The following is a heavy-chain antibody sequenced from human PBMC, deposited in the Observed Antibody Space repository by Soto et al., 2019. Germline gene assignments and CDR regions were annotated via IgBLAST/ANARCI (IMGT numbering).Heavy chain of an antibody. CDR2: IYYSGST. CDR3: ARTYSGYDFYYYYYMDV. J-gene: IGHJ6*03. CDR1: GGSISSYY. D-gene: IGHD5-12*01. V-gene: IGHV4-59*08. Sequence: SETLSLTCTVSGGSISSYYWSWIRQPPGKGLEWIGYIYYSGSTNYNPSLKSRVTISVDTSKNQFSLKLSSVTAADTAVYYCARTYSGYDFYYYYYMDVWGKGTTVTVSS.